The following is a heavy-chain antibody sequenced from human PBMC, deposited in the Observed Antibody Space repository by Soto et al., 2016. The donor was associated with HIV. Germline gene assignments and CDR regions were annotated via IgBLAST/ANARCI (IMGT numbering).Heavy chain of an antibody. Sequence: VQLVESGGGVVQPGRSLRLSCTASGFNFKTSGVHWVRQTPGKELEWVAVIYDDGGHKYYADALKGRFTISRDNSKNILYLQMTSLTVEDTATYYCARDDTMTLDHWGQGTLVTVSS. CDR2: IYDDGGHK. J-gene: IGHJ5*02. V-gene: IGHV3-33*01. D-gene: IGHD2-2*01. CDR1: GFNFKTSG. CDR3: ARDDTMTLDH.